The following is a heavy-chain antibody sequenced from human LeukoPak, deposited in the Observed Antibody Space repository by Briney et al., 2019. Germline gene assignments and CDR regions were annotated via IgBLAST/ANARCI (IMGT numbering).Heavy chain of an antibody. Sequence: ASVKVSCKVSGYTVTEVSMQWVRPAPGKGLAWMGGFDPEEGEIVYAQKFQGRITMTEDTSTDTAYMDLSSLRPEDTAIYYCATEAVSLVSSGYRNFDYWGQGTLVTVSS. CDR2: FDPEEGEI. D-gene: IGHD6-25*01. CDR1: GYTVTEVS. CDR3: ATEAVSLVSSGYRNFDY. J-gene: IGHJ4*02. V-gene: IGHV1-24*01.